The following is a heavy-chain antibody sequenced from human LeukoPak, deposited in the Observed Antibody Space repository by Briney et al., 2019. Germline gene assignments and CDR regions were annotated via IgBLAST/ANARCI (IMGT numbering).Heavy chain of an antibody. CDR2: TYYRSKWYN. J-gene: IGHJ2*01. CDR3: AKSPSSRGDWYFAL. CDR1: GDSVSSNNAS. D-gene: IGHD6-13*01. V-gene: IGHV6-1*01. Sequence: SQTLSLTCAISGDSVSSNNASWNWIRQSPSRGLKWLGRTYYRSKWYNDYAVSVKSRITINPDTSKNHFSLQLNSVTPEDSAVYYCAKSPSSRGDWYFALWGRGTLVTVSS.